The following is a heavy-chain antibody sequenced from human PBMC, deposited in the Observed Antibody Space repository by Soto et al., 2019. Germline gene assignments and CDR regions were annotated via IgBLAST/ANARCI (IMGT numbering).Heavy chain of an antibody. V-gene: IGHV1-69*01. CDR2: ISPMFGAA. D-gene: IGHD3-10*01. Sequence: QVQLVQSGAEMKKPGSSVKVSCQSSGGTFNTYAMNWVRQAPGQGPEWMGDISPMFGAANYAPKFQGRVTITAEDSTGTAYMQVSSLTSEDTALYFCAREVQVHTPAFVYWGQGTLVTVSS. CDR1: GGTFNTYA. CDR3: AREVQVHTPAFVY. J-gene: IGHJ4*02.